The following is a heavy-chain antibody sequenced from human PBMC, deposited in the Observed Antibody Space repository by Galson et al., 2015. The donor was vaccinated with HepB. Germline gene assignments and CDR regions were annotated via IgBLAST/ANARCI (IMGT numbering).Heavy chain of an antibody. CDR1: XFSXXTNY. V-gene: IGHV3-66*01. CDR2: FXAGGST. J-gene: IGHJ6*01. D-gene: IGHD3-10*01. CDR3: ARSPXXGFSGLDV. Sequence: SLRXXCAAXXFSXXTNYMNWVXXXPGKGXEWVSSFXAGGSTFYADSVKGXFTISXDXSKNXLNLQMKSLGAEDTAVXYCARSPXXGFSGLDVWGPGTTVTISS.